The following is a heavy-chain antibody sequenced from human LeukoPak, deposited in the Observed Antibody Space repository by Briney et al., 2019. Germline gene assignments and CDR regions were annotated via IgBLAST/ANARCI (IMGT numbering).Heavy chain of an antibody. V-gene: IGHV4-31*03. CDR3: ATSVVLRGFDP. Sequence: SETLSLTCTVSGDSISSGGYYWSWIRQHPGKGLEWIGYIYYSGNTYYNPSLKSRVTISLDTSKNLFSLSLSSVTAADTAVYYCATSVVLRGFDPWGQGTLVTVSP. CDR1: GDSISSGGYY. D-gene: IGHD3-3*01. CDR2: IYYSGNT. J-gene: IGHJ5*02.